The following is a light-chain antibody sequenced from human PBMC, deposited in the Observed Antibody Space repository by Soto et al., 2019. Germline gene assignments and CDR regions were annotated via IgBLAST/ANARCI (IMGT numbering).Light chain of an antibody. CDR1: QSVSFSY. V-gene: IGKV3-20*01. Sequence: EIVLTQSPGTLSLSPGDRATLSCRASQSVSFSYLAWYQQKAGQAPRLLIYGATSRATGIPDRFSGSESGTDFTLTISRLEPEYFAVYYCQQYGSSPLTFGGGTKVEIK. J-gene: IGKJ4*01. CDR3: QQYGSSPLT. CDR2: GAT.